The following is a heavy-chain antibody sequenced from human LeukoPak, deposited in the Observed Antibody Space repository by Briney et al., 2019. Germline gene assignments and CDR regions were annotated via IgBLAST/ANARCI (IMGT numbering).Heavy chain of an antibody. D-gene: IGHD1-26*01. CDR1: GFTFSSYG. J-gene: IGHJ4*02. Sequence: GGSLRLSCAASGFTFSSYGMSWVRQAPGKGLEWVSAISGSGGSTYYADSVKGRFTISRDNSKNTLYLQMNSLRAEDTAVYYCAKDLSGSYSVDYWGQGTLVTVSS. CDR3: AKDLSGSYSVDY. V-gene: IGHV3-23*01. CDR2: ISGSGGST.